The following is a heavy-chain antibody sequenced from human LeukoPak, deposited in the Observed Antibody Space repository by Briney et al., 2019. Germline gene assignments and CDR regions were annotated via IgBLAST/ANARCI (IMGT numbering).Heavy chain of an antibody. CDR1: GGSITSYY. CDR2: IHYSGTT. J-gene: IGHJ4*02. Sequence: SETLSLTCTVSGGSITSYYWSWIRQPPGKGLEWIGYIHYSGTTNYNPPLKSRVTISVDTFKKQFSLKVTSVTAADTAVYFCAKGIVGATLPLDYWGQGTLVTVSS. D-gene: IGHD1-26*01. CDR3: AKGIVGATLPLDY. V-gene: IGHV4-59*01.